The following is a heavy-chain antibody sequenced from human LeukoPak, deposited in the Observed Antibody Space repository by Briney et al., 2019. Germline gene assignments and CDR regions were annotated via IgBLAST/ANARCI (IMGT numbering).Heavy chain of an antibody. D-gene: IGHD1-26*01. Sequence: GGSLRLSCEASGVSFSNYFISWIRQAPGKGLEWVSYITNSGRSTNYADAVKGRFTISRDNAKKSVYLEMTDLRAEDTAVYYCAREASGNYHVFDSWGQGTLVTVSS. CDR1: GVSFSNYF. V-gene: IGHV3-11*04. CDR3: AREASGNYHVFDS. CDR2: ITNSGRST. J-gene: IGHJ4*02.